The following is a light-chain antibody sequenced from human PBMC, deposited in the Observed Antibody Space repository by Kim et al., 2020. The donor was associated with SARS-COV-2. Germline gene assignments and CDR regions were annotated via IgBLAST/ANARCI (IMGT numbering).Light chain of an antibody. J-gene: IGLJ1*01. Sequence: PGKTARITCGGNNIGSKSVHWYQQKPGQAPVLVVYDDSDRPSGIPERFAGSNSGNTATLTISRVEAGDEADYYCQVWDSSSDHRYVFGTGTKVTVL. CDR3: QVWDSSSDHRYV. V-gene: IGLV3-21*03. CDR2: DDS. CDR1: NIGSKS.